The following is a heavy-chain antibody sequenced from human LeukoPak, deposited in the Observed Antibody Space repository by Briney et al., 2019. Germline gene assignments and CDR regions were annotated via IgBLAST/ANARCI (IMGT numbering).Heavy chain of an antibody. CDR3: ARDSPIGYSYGYELDY. CDR1: GYTFTSYG. J-gene: IGHJ4*02. Sequence: ASVKVSCKASGYTFTSYGISWVRQAPGQGLERMGWISAYNGNTNYAQKLQGRVTMTTDTSTSTAYMELRSLRSDDTAVYYCARDSPIGYSYGYELDYWGQGTLVTVSS. V-gene: IGHV1-18*01. D-gene: IGHD5-18*01. CDR2: ISAYNGNT.